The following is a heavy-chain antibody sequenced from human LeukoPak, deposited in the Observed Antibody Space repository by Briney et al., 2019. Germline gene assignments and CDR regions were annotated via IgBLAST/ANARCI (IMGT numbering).Heavy chain of an antibody. D-gene: IGHD6-13*01. CDR2: IYSGGST. Sequence: GGSLRLYCAASGFTVSSNYMSWVRQAPGKGLEWVSVIYSGGSTYYADSVKGRFTISRDNSKNTLYLQMNSLRAEDTAVYYCARDLSSSSWYYFDYWGQGTLVTVSS. CDR1: GFTVSSNY. CDR3: ARDLSSSSWYYFDY. V-gene: IGHV3-66*01. J-gene: IGHJ4*02.